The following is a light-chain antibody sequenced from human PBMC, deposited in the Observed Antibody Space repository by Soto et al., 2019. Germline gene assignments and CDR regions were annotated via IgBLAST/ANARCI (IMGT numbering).Light chain of an antibody. J-gene: IGKJ1*01. Sequence: DIQMTQSPSSLSASLGDRVTITCRASQGISTYLNWYQQRPGKAPKLLIYAASSLQSGVPSRFSGSGSETHFTLTISSLPPEDFETYSCQQSYSNTWTFGQGTKVDIK. CDR1: QGISTY. V-gene: IGKV1-39*01. CDR3: QQSYSNTWT. CDR2: AAS.